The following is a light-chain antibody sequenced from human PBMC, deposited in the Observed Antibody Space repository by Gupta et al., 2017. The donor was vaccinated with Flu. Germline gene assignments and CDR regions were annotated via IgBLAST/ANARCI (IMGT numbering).Light chain of an antibody. V-gene: IGKV1-27*01. Sequence: SSLSASVGDRVTITCRASQGISNYLAWYQQKPGKGPKLLIYAASTLQSGVTSRFSGSGAGKDVTLTISSRQPEDVATYYCQKYNSALTWTFGQGTKVEIK. J-gene: IGKJ1*01. CDR1: QGISNY. CDR2: AAS. CDR3: QKYNSALTWT.